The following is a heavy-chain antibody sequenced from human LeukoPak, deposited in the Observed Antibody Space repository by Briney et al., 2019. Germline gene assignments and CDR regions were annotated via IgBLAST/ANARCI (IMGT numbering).Heavy chain of an antibody. CDR1: GYTFTSYG. CDR3: ARMGAYGELDYFDY. CDR2: ISAYNGNT. D-gene: IGHD1-26*01. J-gene: IGHJ4*02. V-gene: IGHV1-18*01. Sequence: EASVKVSCKASGYTFTSYGISWVRQAPGQGLKWTGWISAYNGNTNYAQKLQGRVTMTTDTSTSTAYMELRSLRSDDTAVYYCARMGAYGELDYFDYWGQGTLVTVSS.